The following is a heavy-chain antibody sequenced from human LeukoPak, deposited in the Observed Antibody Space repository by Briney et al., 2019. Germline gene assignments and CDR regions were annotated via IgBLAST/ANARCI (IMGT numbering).Heavy chain of an antibody. Sequence: SETLSLTCTFSAGSISTYYWSWIRQPPGKGLEWLGGVYYSGSTSYNPSLKSRVTISVDTSKNEFSLKVSSVTAADTAVYYCASFRVGATQRHFDHWGQGTLVTVSS. CDR1: AGSISTYY. J-gene: IGHJ4*02. D-gene: IGHD1-26*01. CDR2: VYYSGST. V-gene: IGHV4-59*04. CDR3: ASFRVGATQRHFDH.